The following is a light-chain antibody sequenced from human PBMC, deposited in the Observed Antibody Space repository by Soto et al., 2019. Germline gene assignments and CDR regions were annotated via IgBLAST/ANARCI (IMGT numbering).Light chain of an antibody. CDR2: DAS. CDR1: QSVSSY. J-gene: IGKJ5*01. Sequence: EIVFTHSTDPLSLSPGERATLPCRASQSVSSYLLWYQQKPGQAPRLLIYDASNRATGIPARFSGSGSETDFTLTISSLEPEDFAVYYCQHRMNWPLTFGQGTRLEIK. V-gene: IGKV3-11*01. CDR3: QHRMNWPLT.